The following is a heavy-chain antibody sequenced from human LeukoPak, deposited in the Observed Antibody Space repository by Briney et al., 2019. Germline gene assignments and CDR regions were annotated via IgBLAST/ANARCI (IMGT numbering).Heavy chain of an antibody. CDR1: GFTFSNYL. J-gene: IGHJ3*01. Sequence: PGGSLRLSCAASGFTFSNYLMHWVRQAPEKGLGWVSRINSDESNTNSYADSVKGRFTISRDNAKNKLYLQMNSVRAEDTAVYFCGRGGNGIDLWGQGTTVIVSS. CDR2: INSDESNT. CDR3: GRGGNGIDL. V-gene: IGHV3-74*01. D-gene: IGHD2-8*01.